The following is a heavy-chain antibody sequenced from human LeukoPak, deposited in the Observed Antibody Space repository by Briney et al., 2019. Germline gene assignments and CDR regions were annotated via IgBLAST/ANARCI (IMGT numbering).Heavy chain of an antibody. CDR2: IYHSGST. D-gene: IGHD6-19*01. CDR1: GYSISSGYY. V-gene: IGHV4-38-2*02. Sequence: PSETLSLTCTVSGYSISSGYYWGWIRQPPGKGLEWIGSIYHSGSTNYNPSLKSRVTISVDTSKNQFSLKLSSVTAADTAVYYCARARPLGYSSGWGLRGYYYYMDVWGKGTTVTVSS. CDR3: ARARPLGYSSGWGLRGYYYYMDV. J-gene: IGHJ6*03.